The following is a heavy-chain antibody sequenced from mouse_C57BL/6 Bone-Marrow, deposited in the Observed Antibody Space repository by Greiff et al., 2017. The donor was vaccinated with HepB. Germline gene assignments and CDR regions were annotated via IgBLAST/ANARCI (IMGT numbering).Heavy chain of an antibody. D-gene: IGHD2-4*01. CDR3: ASEDDYDPFDY. CDR1: GYTFTSYW. V-gene: IGHV1-50*01. J-gene: IGHJ2*01. Sequence: QVQLQQPGAELVKPGASVKLSCKASGYTFTSYWMQWVKQRPGQGLEWIGEIDPSDSYTNYNQKFKGKATLTVDTSSSTAYMQLSSLTSEDSAVYDGASEDDYDPFDYWGQGTTLTVSS. CDR2: IDPSDSYT.